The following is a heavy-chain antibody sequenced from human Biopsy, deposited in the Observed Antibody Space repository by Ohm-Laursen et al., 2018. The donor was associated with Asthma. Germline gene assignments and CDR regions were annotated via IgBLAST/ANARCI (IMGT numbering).Heavy chain of an antibody. Sequence: SQTLSLTCAVSGGSISSGGYSWSWIRQPPGKGLEWIGYIYHSGSTYYNPSLKSRVTISVDRSKNQFSLKLSSVTAADTAVYYCARVKYGYNFDYWGQGTLVTVSS. CDR2: IYHSGST. CDR3: ARVKYGYNFDY. V-gene: IGHV4-30-2*01. D-gene: IGHD5-24*01. J-gene: IGHJ4*02. CDR1: GGSISSGGYS.